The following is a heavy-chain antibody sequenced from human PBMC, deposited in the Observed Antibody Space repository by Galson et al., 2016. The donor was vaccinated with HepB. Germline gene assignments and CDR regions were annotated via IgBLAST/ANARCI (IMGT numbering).Heavy chain of an antibody. CDR2: IIPIFGTR. D-gene: IGHD6-19*01. CDR3: ARMNFHVGPVAGSYHYYGMDF. CDR1: GGTFSSYA. V-gene: IGHV1-69*13. J-gene: IGHJ6*02. Sequence: SVKVSCKASGGTFSSYAISWVRQAPGQGLEWMGGIIPIFGTRNSAQKFRGRVTITADESTSTAYMELSSLRSEDTAVYYCARMNFHVGPVAGSYHYYGMDFWGQGTAGTVSS.